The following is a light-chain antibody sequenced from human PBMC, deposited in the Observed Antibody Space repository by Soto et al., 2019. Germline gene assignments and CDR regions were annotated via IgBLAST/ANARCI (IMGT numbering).Light chain of an antibody. V-gene: IGKV1-5*03. CDR2: KAS. Sequence: DIQMTPSPSTLSASVGDRVTITCRASQSIRSWLAWYQQKPGKAPKLLVYKASSLESGVPSRFSGSGSGTEFTLTISSLQPDDFATYYCQHYNSYWTFGQGTKVEIK. CDR1: QSIRSW. CDR3: QHYNSYWT. J-gene: IGKJ1*01.